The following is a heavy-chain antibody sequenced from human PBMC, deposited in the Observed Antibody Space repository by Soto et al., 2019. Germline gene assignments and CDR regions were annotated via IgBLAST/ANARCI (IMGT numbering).Heavy chain of an antibody. Sequence: QVQLVQSGAEVKKPGSSVKVSCKASVGTFSSYAISWVRQAPGQGLEWLGGIIPIMGTANYAQKFQVRVTSTAEESTSTAYRELSSGRSEDTAVYYCARHVTAAGYYYGMDGWGQGTTVTVSS. V-gene: IGHV1-69*12. J-gene: IGHJ6*02. CDR1: VGTFSSYA. CDR3: ARHVTAAGYYYGMDG. CDR2: IIPIMGTA. D-gene: IGHD2-2*01.